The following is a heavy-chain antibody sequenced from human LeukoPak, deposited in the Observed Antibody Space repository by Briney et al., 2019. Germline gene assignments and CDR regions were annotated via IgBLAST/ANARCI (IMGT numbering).Heavy chain of an antibody. Sequence: ASVKVSCKASGYTFTDYYVHWVRQAPGQGPEWMGWINPNSGGTNYAQKFQGRVTMTRDTSISTAYMELSRLRSDDTAVYYCAREGPIVGATHLVDYWGQGTLVTVSS. J-gene: IGHJ4*02. V-gene: IGHV1-2*02. CDR1: GYTFTDYY. CDR2: INPNSGGT. CDR3: AREGPIVGATHLVDY. D-gene: IGHD1-26*01.